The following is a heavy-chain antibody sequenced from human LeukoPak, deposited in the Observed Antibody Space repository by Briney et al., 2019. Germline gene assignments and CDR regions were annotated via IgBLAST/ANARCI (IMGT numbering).Heavy chain of an antibody. CDR2: INPTGDST. J-gene: IGHJ5*02. V-gene: IGHV1-46*01. CDR3: ARDHQLLYSWGEDNWFDP. Sequence: ASVKVSCKASGYTFTSYAMNWVRQAPGQGLEWMGLINPTGDSTGYAQKFQGRVTMTRDTSTSTVYMELSSLRSEDTAVYYCARDHQLLYSWGEDNWFDPWGQGTLVTVSS. CDR1: GYTFTSYA. D-gene: IGHD2-2*02.